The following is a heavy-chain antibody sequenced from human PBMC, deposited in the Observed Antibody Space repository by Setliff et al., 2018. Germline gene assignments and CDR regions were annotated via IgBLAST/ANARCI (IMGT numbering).Heavy chain of an antibody. CDR2: ITAYDGNT. CDR1: SYTFTNYG. J-gene: IGHJ4*02. V-gene: IGHV1-18*01. CDR3: TRGPKDFVVLAAAACFDF. Sequence: GASVKVSCKTSSYTFTNYGINWVRQAPGRGLEWMGWITAYDGNTHYAQKFQGRVTMTADASTSTANMELRGLRSDDTAVYYCTRGPKDFVVLAAAACFDFWSQGTLVTVSS. D-gene: IGHD2-15*01.